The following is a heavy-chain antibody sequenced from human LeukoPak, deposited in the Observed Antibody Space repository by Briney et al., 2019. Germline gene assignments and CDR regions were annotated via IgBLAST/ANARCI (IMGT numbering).Heavy chain of an antibody. V-gene: IGHV3-30*03. CDR1: GFTFSSYG. D-gene: IGHD5-24*01. Sequence: GWSLRLSCAASGFTFSSYGMHWVRQAPGTGLEWVAVISYDGSNKYYADSVKGRFTISRDNSKNTLYLQMNSLRGEDTAEYYCWREGGGLQPSFDYWGQGTLVTVSS. CDR3: WREGGGLQPSFDY. CDR2: ISYDGSNK. J-gene: IGHJ4*02.